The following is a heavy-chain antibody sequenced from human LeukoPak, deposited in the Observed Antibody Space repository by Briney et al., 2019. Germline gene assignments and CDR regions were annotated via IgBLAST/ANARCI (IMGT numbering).Heavy chain of an antibody. D-gene: IGHD3-9*01. CDR3: ARRHDILTGFGFDP. CDR2: IYTNGST. V-gene: IGHV4-4*09. J-gene: IGHJ5*02. Sequence: PSETLSLTCTVSGGSISGYYWSWIRQPPGKGLEWIGYIYTNGSTNYNPTLKSRVTISVDTSKNQFSLKLSSVTAADTAVYYCARRHDILTGFGFDPWGQGTLVTVSS. CDR1: GGSISGYY.